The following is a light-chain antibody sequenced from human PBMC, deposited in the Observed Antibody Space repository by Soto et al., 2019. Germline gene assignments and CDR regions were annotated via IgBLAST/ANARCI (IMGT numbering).Light chain of an antibody. J-gene: IGKJ4*01. V-gene: IGKV3-15*01. CDR1: QSVSSK. CDR3: QQYNNWPLT. CDR2: GAS. Sequence: EIVMTQSPATLSVSPEERATLSCRASQSVSSKLAWYQQKPGQAPRLLIYGASTRATGIPARFSGSGSGTEFTLTISSLQSEDFAAYYCQQYNNWPLTFGGGTKVDIK.